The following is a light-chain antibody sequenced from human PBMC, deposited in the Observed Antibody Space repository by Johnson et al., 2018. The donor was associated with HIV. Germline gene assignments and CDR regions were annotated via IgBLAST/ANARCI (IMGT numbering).Light chain of an antibody. J-gene: IGLJ1*01. V-gene: IGLV1-51*02. Sequence: QPVLTQPPSVSAAPGQKVTISCSESSSNIGKNHVSWYQQFPGTAPKLLVYEDDKRPSDIPDRFSGSKSGTSATLGITGLQTGDEADYYCGTWDSSLSAYVFGTGTKVTVL. CDR2: EDD. CDR3: GTWDSSLSAYV. CDR1: SSNIGKNH.